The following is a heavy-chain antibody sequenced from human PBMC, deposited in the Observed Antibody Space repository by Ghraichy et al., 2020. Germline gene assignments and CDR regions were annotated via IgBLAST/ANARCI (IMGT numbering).Heavy chain of an antibody. J-gene: IGHJ6*03. D-gene: IGHD2-2*01. CDR3: AREDIVVVPAAIGRYYYMDV. Sequence: GGSLRLSCAASGFTFSSYSMNWVRQAPGKGLEWVSSISSSSSYIYYADSVKGRFTISRDNAKNSLYLQMNSLRAEDTAVYYCAREDIVVVPAAIGRYYYMDVWGKGTTVTVSS. V-gene: IGHV3-21*01. CDR1: GFTFSSYS. CDR2: ISSSSSYI.